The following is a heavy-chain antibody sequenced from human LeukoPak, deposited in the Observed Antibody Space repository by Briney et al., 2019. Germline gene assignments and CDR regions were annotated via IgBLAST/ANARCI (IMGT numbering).Heavy chain of an antibody. J-gene: IGHJ6*03. V-gene: IGHV3-21*01. CDR2: ISSSSSYI. D-gene: IGHD3-16*01. Sequence: GGSLRLPCAASGFSFSTYTVTWVRQAPGKGLEWVASISSSSSYINYADSVKGRFTISRDNAKNSLYLQMNSLRAEDTAVYYCARDGSADEPDYYDYYMDVWGKGTTVTVSS. CDR1: GFSFSTYT. CDR3: ARDGSADEPDYYDYYMDV.